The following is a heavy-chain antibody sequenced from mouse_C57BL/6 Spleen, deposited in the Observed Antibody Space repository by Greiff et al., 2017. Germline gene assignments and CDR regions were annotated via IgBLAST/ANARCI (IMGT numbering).Heavy chain of an antibody. CDR3: ARRVKYCGSSLDY. V-gene: IGHV1-69*01. Sequence: QVQLQQPGAELVMPGASVKLSCKASGYTFTSYWMHWVKQRPGQGLEWIGEIDPSDSYTNYNQKFKGKSTLTVDKSSSTAYMQLSSLTSEDSAVXYGARRVKYCGSSLDYWGQGTTLTVSS. J-gene: IGHJ2*01. D-gene: IGHD1-1*01. CDR2: IDPSDSYT. CDR1: GYTFTSYW.